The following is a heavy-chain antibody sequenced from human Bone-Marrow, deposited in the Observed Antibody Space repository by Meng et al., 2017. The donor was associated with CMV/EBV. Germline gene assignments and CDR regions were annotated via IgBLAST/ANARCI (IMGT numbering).Heavy chain of an antibody. V-gene: IGHV3-48*04. CDR2: ISSSSSTI. D-gene: IGHD5-12*01. CDR1: GFTFSSYS. J-gene: IGHJ6*01. CDR3: ARAYVDIVATIIAYYYYGMDV. Sequence: GESLKISCAASGFTFSSYSMNWVRQAPGKGLEWVSYISSSSSTIYYADSVKDRFTISRDNAKNSLYLQMNSLRAEDTAVYYCARAYVDIVATIIAYYYYGMDVWGQGTTVTVSS.